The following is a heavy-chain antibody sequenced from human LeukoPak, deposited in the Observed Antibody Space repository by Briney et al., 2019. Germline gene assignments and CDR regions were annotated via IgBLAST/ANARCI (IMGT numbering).Heavy chain of an antibody. CDR1: GFTFSSYD. D-gene: IGHD1-26*01. CDR3: ARDGSLTVGGSSNWFDP. J-gene: IGHJ5*02. CDR2: IWFDGSNT. V-gene: IGHV3-33*01. Sequence: PGGSLRLSCAASGFTFSSYDVHWVRQAPGKGLEWVSGIWFDGSNTYYADSVKGRFTISRDNSKNTPYLQMNSLRVEDTAVYYCARDGSLTVGGSSNWFDPWGQGTLVTVSS.